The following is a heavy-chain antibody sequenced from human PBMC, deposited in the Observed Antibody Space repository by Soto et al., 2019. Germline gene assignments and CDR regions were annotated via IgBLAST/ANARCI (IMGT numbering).Heavy chain of an antibody. CDR1: GFRFSSYW. V-gene: IGHV3-7*03. J-gene: IGHJ5*02. Sequence: EVQVVESGGGLVQPGGSLRLSCAASGFRFSSYWMSWVRQTPGKGLEWVAKIKEDGNEQHYVDSVKGRFTISRDNAKNSLYLQMNSLRVEDTAVYYCARGPLVAAAGHHWGQGTLVTVSS. D-gene: IGHD6-13*01. CDR2: IKEDGNEQ. CDR3: ARGPLVAAAGHH.